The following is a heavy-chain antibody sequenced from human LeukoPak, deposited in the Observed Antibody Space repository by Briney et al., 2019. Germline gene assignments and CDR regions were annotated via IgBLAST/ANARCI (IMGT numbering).Heavy chain of an antibody. V-gene: IGHV3-7*01. CDR1: GFTFSSSW. Sequence: PGGSLRLSCAAAGFTFSSSWMSWVRQAPGKGLEWVATIKEDGSDKYYVASVKGRFTISRDNAKNSLSLQINSLRAEDTAVYYCARYGNLGYWGQGTLVTVSS. J-gene: IGHJ4*02. CDR3: ARYGNLGY. D-gene: IGHD1-26*01. CDR2: IKEDGSDK.